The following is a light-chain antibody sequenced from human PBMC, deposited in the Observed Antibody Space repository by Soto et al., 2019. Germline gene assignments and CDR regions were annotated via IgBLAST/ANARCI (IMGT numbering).Light chain of an antibody. V-gene: IGKV1-8*01. CDR1: QGISSY. J-gene: IGKJ1*01. CDR3: QQYYSYPRT. CDR2: AAS. Sequence: AIRMTQSPSSFSASTGDRVTITCRASQGISSYLAWYQQKPGKAPKLLIYAASTLQSGVPSRFSGSGSGTDFTLTISCLQSEDLATYYCQQYYSYPRTFGQGTKVKSN.